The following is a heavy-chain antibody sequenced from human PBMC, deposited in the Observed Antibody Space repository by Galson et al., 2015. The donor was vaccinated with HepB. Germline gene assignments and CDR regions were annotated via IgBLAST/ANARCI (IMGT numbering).Heavy chain of an antibody. CDR1: RYTFTSYG. CDR2: ISAYNGNP. D-gene: IGHD4-17*01. J-gene: IGHJ6*02. Sequence: SVKVSCKASRYTFTSYGITWVRQAPGQGLEWMGWISAYNGNPNYAQKFQGRVKMTTDAFAATAYMELRSLKSDDTAVYYCAKVADGDYSSYDYYYGMDVWGQGATVIVSS. V-gene: IGHV1-18*01. CDR3: AKVADGDYSSYDYYYGMDV.